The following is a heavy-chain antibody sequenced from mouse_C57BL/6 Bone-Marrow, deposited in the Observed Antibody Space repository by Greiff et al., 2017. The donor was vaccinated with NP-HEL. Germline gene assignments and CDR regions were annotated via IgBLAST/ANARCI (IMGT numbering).Heavy chain of an antibody. CDR1: GFTFSDYY. D-gene: IGHD2-10*02. CDR2: ISNGGGST. CDR3: ARHRGYGFSFAY. Sequence: EVHLVESGGGLVQPGGSLKLSCAASGFTFSDYYMYWVRQTPEKRLEWVAYISNGGGSTYYPDTVQGRFTISRDNAKNTLYLQMSRLKSEDTAMYYCARHRGYGFSFAYWGQGTLVTVSA. J-gene: IGHJ3*01. V-gene: IGHV5-12*01.